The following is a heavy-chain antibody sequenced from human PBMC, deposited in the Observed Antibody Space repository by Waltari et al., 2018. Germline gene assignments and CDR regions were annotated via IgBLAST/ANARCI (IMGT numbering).Heavy chain of an antibody. Sequence: WVRQAPGQGLEWMGGIIPIFGTANYAQKFQGRVTITADESTSTAYMGLSSLRSEDTAVYYCARSYYDVWRGAYYYYGMDVWGQGTTVTVSS. V-gene: IGHV1-69*01. D-gene: IGHD3-3*01. J-gene: IGHJ6*02. CDR2: IIPIFGTA. CDR3: ARSYYDVWRGAYYYYGMDV.